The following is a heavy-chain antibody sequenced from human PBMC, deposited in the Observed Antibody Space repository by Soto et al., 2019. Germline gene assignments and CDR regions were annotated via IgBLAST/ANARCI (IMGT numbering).Heavy chain of an antibody. CDR2: ISGSGSNI. CDR3: AAGEHYYGSRSFLSY. V-gene: IGHV3-23*01. D-gene: IGHD3-10*01. Sequence: QPGGSLRLSCAASGFTFSSYAMSWVRQAPGKGLEWVSVISGSGSNIFYADSVKGRFTISRDNSQNTVYLHMNGLRAEDTALYYCAAGEHYYGSRSFLSYWGQGTLVTVSS. CDR1: GFTFSSYA. J-gene: IGHJ4*02.